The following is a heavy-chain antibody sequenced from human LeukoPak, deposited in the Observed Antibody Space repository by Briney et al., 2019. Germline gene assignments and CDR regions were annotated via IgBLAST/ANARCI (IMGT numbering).Heavy chain of an antibody. D-gene: IGHD2-21*02. Sequence: GGSLRLSCAASGFTFSSYWMSWVRQAPGKGLEWVANIKQDGSEKYYVDSVKGRFTISRDNAKNSLYLQMNSLRAEDTAVYYCARDGPYCGGDCYSQSFDYWGQGTLVTVSS. V-gene: IGHV3-7*03. J-gene: IGHJ4*02. CDR3: ARDGPYCGGDCYSQSFDY. CDR2: IKQDGSEK. CDR1: GFTFSSYW.